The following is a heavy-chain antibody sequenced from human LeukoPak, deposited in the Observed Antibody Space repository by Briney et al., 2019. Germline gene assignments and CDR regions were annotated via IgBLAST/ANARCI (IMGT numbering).Heavy chain of an antibody. J-gene: IGHJ4*02. Sequence: GGSLRLSCAASGFTFSSYNMNWVRQAPGKGLEWVSSISSSSSYIYYADSVKGRFTISRDNAKNSLYLQMNSLRAEDTAVYYCARTGQFTIAAAGSYWGQGTLVTVSS. CDR2: ISSSSSYI. CDR1: GFTFSSYN. D-gene: IGHD6-13*01. CDR3: ARTGQFTIAAAGSY. V-gene: IGHV3-21*01.